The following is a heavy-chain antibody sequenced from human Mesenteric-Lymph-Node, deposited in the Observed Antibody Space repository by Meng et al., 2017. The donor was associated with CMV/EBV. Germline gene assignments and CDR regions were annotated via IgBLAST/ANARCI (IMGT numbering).Heavy chain of an antibody. V-gene: IGHV3-33*06. CDR3: AKPFGYGSSWFDY. Sequence: CAASGFTFSTSGMHWVRQAPGKGLEWVALIWYDGSNKYYADSVKGRFTISRDNSKNTLYLQMNSLRAEDTAVYYCAKPFGYGSSWFDYWGQGTLVTVSS. J-gene: IGHJ4*02. D-gene: IGHD6-13*01. CDR2: IWYDGSNK. CDR1: GFTFSTSG.